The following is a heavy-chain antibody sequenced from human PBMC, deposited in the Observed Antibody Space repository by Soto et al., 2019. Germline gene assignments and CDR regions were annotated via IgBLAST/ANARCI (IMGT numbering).Heavy chain of an antibody. CDR1: GFTFRSYG. J-gene: IGHJ6*02. Sequence: GGSLRLSFAASGFTFRSYGMHWVRQAPGKGLEWVAVISYDGRNKNYADSVKGRFTISRDNSKNTLYLQMSSLRAEDTAVYYCVKDGSSGWPYYYGLDVWGQGTTVTVYS. CDR3: VKDGSSGWPYYYGLDV. V-gene: IGHV3-30*18. D-gene: IGHD6-19*01. CDR2: ISYDGRNK.